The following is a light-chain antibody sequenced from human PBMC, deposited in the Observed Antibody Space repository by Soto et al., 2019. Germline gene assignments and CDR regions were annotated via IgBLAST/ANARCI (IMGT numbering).Light chain of an antibody. V-gene: IGKV3D-20*02. CDR3: QQRSNWPPIT. Sequence: EIVLTQSPGTLSLSPGERATLSCRASQSVASSYLGWHQQKPGQAPRLLIYGASSRATGIPDRFSGSGSGTDFTLTIDNLEPEDFAIYYCQQRSNWPPITFGQGTRLEIK. CDR2: GAS. CDR1: QSVASSY. J-gene: IGKJ5*01.